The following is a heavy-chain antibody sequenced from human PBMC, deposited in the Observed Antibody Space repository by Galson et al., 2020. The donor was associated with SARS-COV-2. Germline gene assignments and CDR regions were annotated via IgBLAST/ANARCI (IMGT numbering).Heavy chain of an antibody. Sequence: SETLSLTCTVSGGSVSSGSYYWSWIRQPPGKGLEWIGYIYYSGSTNYNPSLKSRVTISVDTSKNQFSLKLSSVTAEDTAVYYCARDFPGYGGVYGMDVWGQGTTVTVSS. CDR3: ARDFPGYGGVYGMDV. J-gene: IGHJ6*02. V-gene: IGHV4-61*01. D-gene: IGHD3-16*01. CDR2: IYYSGST. CDR1: GGSVSSGSYY.